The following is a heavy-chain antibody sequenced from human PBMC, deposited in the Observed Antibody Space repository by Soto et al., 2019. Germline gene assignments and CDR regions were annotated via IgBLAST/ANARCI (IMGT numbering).Heavy chain of an antibody. CDR3: AKPSAAGIYYYYYYMDV. V-gene: IGHV3-23*01. Sequence: GGSLRLSCAASGFTFSSYAMSWVRQAPGKGLEWVSAISGSGGSTYYADSVKGRFTISRDNSKNTLYLQMNSLRAEDTAVYYCAKPSAAGIYYYYYYMDVWGKGTTVTVSS. CDR2: ISGSGGST. CDR1: GFTFSSYA. J-gene: IGHJ6*03. D-gene: IGHD6-13*01.